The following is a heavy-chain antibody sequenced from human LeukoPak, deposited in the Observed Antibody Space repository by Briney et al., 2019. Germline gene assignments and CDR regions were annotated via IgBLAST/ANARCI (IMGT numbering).Heavy chain of an antibody. Sequence: GGSLRLSCAASGFTFSDHYMDWVRQAPGKGLEWVARIRNKANSYTTEYAASVKGRFTISRDGSKNSLYLQMNSLKTEDTAVYYCSRASVAATPFYFDYWGQGTLVTVSS. J-gene: IGHJ4*02. CDR2: IRNKANSYTT. V-gene: IGHV3-72*01. D-gene: IGHD2-15*01. CDR1: GFTFSDHY. CDR3: SRASVAATPFYFDY.